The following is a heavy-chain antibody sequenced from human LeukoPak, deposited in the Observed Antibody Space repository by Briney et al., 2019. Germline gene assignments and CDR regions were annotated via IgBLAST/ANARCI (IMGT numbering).Heavy chain of an antibody. CDR2: IYPGDSDT. CDR1: GYSFTTYW. V-gene: IGHV5-51*01. D-gene: IGHD3-16*01. Sequence: GESLKISCKGSGYSFTTYWIGWVRQMPGKGLEWMGIIYPGDSDTRYSPSFQGQVTISADKSISTAYLQWSSLKASDTAMYYCARSSSYDYVWGSSLPYYFDYWGQGTLVTVSS. CDR3: ARSSSYDYVWGSSLPYYFDY. J-gene: IGHJ4*02.